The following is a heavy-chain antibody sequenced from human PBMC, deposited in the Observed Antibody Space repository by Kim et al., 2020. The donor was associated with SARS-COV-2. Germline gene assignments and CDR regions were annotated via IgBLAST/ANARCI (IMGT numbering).Heavy chain of an antibody. Sequence: GGSLRLSCAASGCPFSTYWSSCVCTAPGRVLGGLAHGKKVGSDQHYAHSVIDRFTHSRENAKNTLYLQMDSLRAEDTAVYYCARPSSTSCPCYYMDVWGKGHTVTVSS. V-gene: IGHV3-74*01. J-gene: IGHJ6*03. CDR2: GKKVGSDQ. CDR3: ARPSSTSCPCYYMDV. CDR1: GCPFSTYW. D-gene: IGHD2-2*01.